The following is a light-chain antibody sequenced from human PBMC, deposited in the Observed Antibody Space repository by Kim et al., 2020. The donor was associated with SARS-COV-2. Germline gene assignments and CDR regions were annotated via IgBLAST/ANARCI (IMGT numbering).Light chain of an antibody. J-gene: IGLJ3*02. CDR3: QSYDSSNQV. V-gene: IGLV6-57*03. CDR1: SGSIASNY. Sequence: GTTVTISCTRSSGSIASNYVQWYQQRPGSAPTTVIYEDNQSPSGVPDRFSGSIDSSSNSASLTISGLKTEDEADYYCQSYDSSNQVFGGGTQLTVL. CDR2: EDN.